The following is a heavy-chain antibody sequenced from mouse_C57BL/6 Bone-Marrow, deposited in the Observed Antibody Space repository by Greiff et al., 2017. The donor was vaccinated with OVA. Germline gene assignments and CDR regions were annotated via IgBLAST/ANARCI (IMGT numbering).Heavy chain of an antibody. V-gene: IGHV1-7*01. Sequence: VKLVESGAELAKPGASVKLSCKASGYTFTSYWMHWVKQRPGQGLEWIGYINPSSGYTKCNQKFKDKATLTADKSSITAYMQLSSLTYEDSAVYYCAIYSTSDYWGQGTTLTVSS. D-gene: IGHD2-5*01. J-gene: IGHJ2*01. CDR1: GYTFTSYW. CDR3: AIYSTSDY. CDR2: INPSSGYT.